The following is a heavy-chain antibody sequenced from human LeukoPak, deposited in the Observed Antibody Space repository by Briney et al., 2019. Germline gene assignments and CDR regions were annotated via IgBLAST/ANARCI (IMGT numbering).Heavy chain of an antibody. CDR3: AEDFSEMATIEHVFDF. D-gene: IGHD5-24*01. V-gene: IGHV3-23*01. Sequence: GGSLRLSCAASGFTFSNYAMSWVRQAPGKGLEWVSAISGSGHSTYYADSVKGRFTISRDNSKNTLYLQMNSLRAEDTAVYYCAEDFSEMATIEHVFDFWGQGTLVTVSS. CDR1: GFTFSNYA. J-gene: IGHJ4*02. CDR2: ISGSGHST.